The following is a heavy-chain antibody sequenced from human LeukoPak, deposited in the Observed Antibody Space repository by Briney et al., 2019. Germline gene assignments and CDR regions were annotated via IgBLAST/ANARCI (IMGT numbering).Heavy chain of an antibody. CDR3: ARAMAERRTYYMDV. CDR2: INWNGGST. J-gene: IGHJ6*03. D-gene: IGHD3-10*01. CDR1: GFTFDDYG. V-gene: IGHV3-20*04. Sequence: GGSLRLSCAASGFTFDDYGMSWVRQAPGKGLEWVSGINWNGGSTGYADSVKGRFTISRDNAKSSLYLQMNSLRAEDTALYYCARAMAERRTYYMDVWGKGTTVTVSS.